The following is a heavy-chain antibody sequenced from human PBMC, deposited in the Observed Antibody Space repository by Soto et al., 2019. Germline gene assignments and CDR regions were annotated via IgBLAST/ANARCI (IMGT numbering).Heavy chain of an antibody. CDR3: ASRGDLMFPAAWDY. CDR2: ISPHNGDT. V-gene: IGHV1-18*01. CDR1: GYTFSTYG. Sequence: GASVKVSCKASGYTFSTYGVNWVRQAPGQGLEWMGWISPHNGDTKNAERFQGRISMTTDTSTTTAYMELRSLRSADTAVYYCASRGDLMFPAAWDYWGQGTLVTVSS. J-gene: IGHJ4*02. D-gene: IGHD2-15*01.